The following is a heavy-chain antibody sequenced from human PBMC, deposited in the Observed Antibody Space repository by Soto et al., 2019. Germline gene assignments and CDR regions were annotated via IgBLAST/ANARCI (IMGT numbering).Heavy chain of an antibody. CDR3: ARIHCSGGSCYPDAFDI. Sequence: ASVKVSCKASGYTLTSYDINWVRQATGQGLEWMGWMNPNSGNTGYAQKFQGRVTMTRNTSISTAYMELSSLRSEDTAVYYCARIHCSGGSCYPDAFDIWGQGPMVTVSS. CDR2: MNPNSGNT. CDR1: GYTLTSYD. V-gene: IGHV1-8*01. J-gene: IGHJ3*02. D-gene: IGHD2-15*01.